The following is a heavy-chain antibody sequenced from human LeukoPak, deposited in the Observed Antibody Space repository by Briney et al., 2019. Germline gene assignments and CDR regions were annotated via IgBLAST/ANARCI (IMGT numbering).Heavy chain of an antibody. Sequence: SETLSLTCTGSGGSISSYYWSWIRQPPGKGLEWIGYIYYSGSTNYNPSLKSRGTISLDASKNQSSLKLSYMTAADTAVYYCAREGRDGYKSPLLGYSSYMDVWGKGPTVTLPS. CDR2: IYYSGST. CDR3: AREGRDGYKSPLLGYSSYMDV. CDR1: GGSISSYY. J-gene: IGHJ6*03. V-gene: IGHV4-59*01. D-gene: IGHD5-24*01.